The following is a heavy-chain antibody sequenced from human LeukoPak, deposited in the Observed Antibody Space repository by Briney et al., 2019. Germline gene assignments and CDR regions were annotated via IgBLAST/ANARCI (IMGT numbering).Heavy chain of an antibody. J-gene: IGHJ4*02. V-gene: IGHV3-23*01. D-gene: IGHD2-15*01. CDR3: AKLRGLYCSLGNCYPFDY. CDR2: ISGSGGNT. Sequence: GGSLRLSCAASGFTFSSYAMSWVRQASGKGLEWVSTISGSGGNTYYADSVKGRFTISRDNWRNTLYLQMNSLRAEDTAVYYCAKLRGLYCSLGNCYPFDYWGQGTLVTVSS. CDR1: GFTFSSYA.